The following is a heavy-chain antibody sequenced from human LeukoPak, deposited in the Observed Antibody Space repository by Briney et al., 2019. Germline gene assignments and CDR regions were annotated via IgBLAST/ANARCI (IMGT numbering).Heavy chain of an antibody. CDR1: GGSFSGYY. J-gene: IGHJ4*02. Sequence: NPSETLSLTCAVYGGSFSGYYWSWIRQPPGKGLEWIGEINHSGSTNYNPSLKSRVTISVDTSKNQFSLKLSSVTAADTAVYYCARGLNFDWLLTYNYFDYWGQGTLVTVSS. CDR2: INHSGST. D-gene: IGHD3-9*01. CDR3: ARGLNFDWLLTYNYFDY. V-gene: IGHV4-34*01.